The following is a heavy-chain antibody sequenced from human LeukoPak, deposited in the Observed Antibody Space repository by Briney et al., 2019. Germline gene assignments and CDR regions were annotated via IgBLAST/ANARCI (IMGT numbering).Heavy chain of an antibody. CDR2: ISWDGGST. D-gene: IGHD6-13*01. J-gene: IGHJ4*02. Sequence: GGSLRLSCAASGFTFDDYTMHWVRQAPGKGLEWVSLISWDGGSTYYADSVKGRFTISRDNSKNSLYLQMNGLRTEDTALYYCAKDGGYSSSWYYFDYWGQGTLVTVSS. CDR1: GFTFDDYT. V-gene: IGHV3-43*01. CDR3: AKDGGYSSSWYYFDY.